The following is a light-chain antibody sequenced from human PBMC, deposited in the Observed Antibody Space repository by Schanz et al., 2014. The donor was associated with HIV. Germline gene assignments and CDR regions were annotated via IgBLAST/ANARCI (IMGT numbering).Light chain of an antibody. CDR2: GAS. Sequence: EIVLTQSPGSLSLSPGGRATLSCGASQRLSSSYLAWYQQKRDQPPRLVIYGASTRATGIPARFSGSGSGTEFTLTVSSLQSEDFAVYYCQQYNNWPPWTFGQGTKVEIK. CDR3: QQYNNWPPWT. CDR1: QRLSSSY. J-gene: IGKJ1*01. V-gene: IGKV3-15*01.